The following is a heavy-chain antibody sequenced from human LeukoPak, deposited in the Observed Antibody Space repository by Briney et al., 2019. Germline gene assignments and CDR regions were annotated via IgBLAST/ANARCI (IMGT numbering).Heavy chain of an antibody. V-gene: IGHV3-23*01. J-gene: IGHJ4*02. CDR3: AKDRGDGYNYFDY. CDR1: GFTFSTYA. Sequence: GGSLRLSCAASGFTFSTYAMSWVRQAPGKGLEWVSVISGSGSSTYYADSVKGRFTISRDNSKNTLYLQMNSLRAEDTAVYYCAKDRGDGYNYFDYWGQGTLVTVSS. CDR2: ISGSGSST. D-gene: IGHD5-24*01.